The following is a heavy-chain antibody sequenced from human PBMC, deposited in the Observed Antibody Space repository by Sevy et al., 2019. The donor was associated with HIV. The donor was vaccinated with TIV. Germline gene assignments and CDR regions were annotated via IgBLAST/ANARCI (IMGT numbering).Heavy chain of an antibody. J-gene: IGHJ5*02. CDR3: AKELPGYQYDSSGNLDT. D-gene: IGHD6-19*01. CDR1: GFTFSTYA. Sequence: GGSLRLSCAASGFTFSTYAMSWVRQAPGKGLEWVSGSSGSGISIYYAGSVKGRFTISRDNSKNTLILQMNSLGAEDTAIYYCAKELPGYQYDSSGNLDTWGQGRLVTVSS. CDR2: SSGSGISI. V-gene: IGHV3-23*01.